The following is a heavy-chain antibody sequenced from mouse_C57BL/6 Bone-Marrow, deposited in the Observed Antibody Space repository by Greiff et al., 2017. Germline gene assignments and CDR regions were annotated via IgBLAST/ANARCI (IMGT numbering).Heavy chain of an antibody. CDR1: GYTFTSYD. CDR2: IYPRDGST. V-gene: IGHV1-85*01. Sequence: QVTLKVSGPELVKPGASVKLSCKASGYTFTSYDINWVKQRPGQGLEWIGWIYPRDGSTKYNEKFKGKATLTVDTSSSTAYMELHSLTSEDSAVYFCAGYYPFAYWGQGTLVTVSA. CDR3: AGYYPFAY. D-gene: IGHD2-3*01. J-gene: IGHJ3*01.